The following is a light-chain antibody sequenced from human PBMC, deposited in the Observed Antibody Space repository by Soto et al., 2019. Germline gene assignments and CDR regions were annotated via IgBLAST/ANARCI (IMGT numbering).Light chain of an antibody. CDR1: QSIGRY. V-gene: IGKV1-39*01. CDR3: QQTYSTIFT. Sequence: DIQMTQSPSSLSASVGDRVTITCRASQSIGRYLNWYQQKPWKAPSLLISTTTTLQSEVPSRFSGSGSGTDFTLTITSLQPEDFATYYCQQTYSTIFTFGPGTKVDIK. J-gene: IGKJ3*01. CDR2: TTT.